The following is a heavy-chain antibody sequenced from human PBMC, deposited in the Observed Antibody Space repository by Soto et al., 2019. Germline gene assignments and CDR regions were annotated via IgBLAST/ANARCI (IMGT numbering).Heavy chain of an antibody. J-gene: IGHJ4*02. CDR2: IKSKTDGGTT. D-gene: IGHD2-8*02. Sequence: VQLVESGGGLVQPGGSLRLSCAASGFTFSNAWMSWVRQAPGKGLEWVGRIKSKTDGGTTDYAAPVKGRFTISRDDSKNTLYLQMNSLKTEDTAVYYCTTASVVYAIFDYWGQGTLVTVSS. CDR1: GFTFSNAW. CDR3: TTASVVYAIFDY. V-gene: IGHV3-15*01.